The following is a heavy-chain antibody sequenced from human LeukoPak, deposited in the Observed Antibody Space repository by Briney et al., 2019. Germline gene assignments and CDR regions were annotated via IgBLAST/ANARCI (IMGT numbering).Heavy chain of an antibody. CDR2: INPNSGGT. CDR3: ARDQTVNIHMVYAISWFDP. CDR1: GYTFTGYY. J-gene: IGHJ5*02. V-gene: IGHV1-2*02. D-gene: IGHD2-8*01. Sequence: GASVKVSCKASGYTFTGYYVHWVRQAPGQGLEWMGWINPNSGGTNYAQKFQGRVTMTRDTSISTAYMELSRLRSDDTAMYYCARDQTVNIHMVYAISWFDPWGQGTLVTVSS.